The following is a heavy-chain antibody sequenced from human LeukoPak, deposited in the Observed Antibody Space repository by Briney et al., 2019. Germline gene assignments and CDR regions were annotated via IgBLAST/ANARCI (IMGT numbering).Heavy chain of an antibody. CDR2: INAGNGNT. Sequence: ASVKVSCKASGYTFTGYYMHWVRQAPGQRLEWMGWINAGNGNTKYSQEFQGRVTITRDTSASTAYMELSSLRSEDMAVYYCARGNYYGSGSYYKGDAFDIWGQGTMVTVSS. V-gene: IGHV1-3*03. CDR3: ARGNYYGSGSYYKGDAFDI. CDR1: GYTFTGYY. J-gene: IGHJ3*02. D-gene: IGHD3-10*01.